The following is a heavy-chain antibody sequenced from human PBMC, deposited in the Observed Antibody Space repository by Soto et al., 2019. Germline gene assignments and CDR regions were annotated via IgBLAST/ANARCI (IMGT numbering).Heavy chain of an antibody. D-gene: IGHD2-8*01. Sequence: QVQLVESGGGVVQPGTSLRLSCEASGFTFNTFGMHWVRQAPGKELEWVAVIWHDGTNKYYVDSVKGRFTISRDNSKDTLYLQMNNLRAEDTASYYCARTGLQIVQATSYYYGLDFWGQGTTVTVSS. V-gene: IGHV3-33*01. CDR1: GFTFNTFG. CDR3: ARTGLQIVQATSYYYGLDF. J-gene: IGHJ6*02. CDR2: IWHDGTNK.